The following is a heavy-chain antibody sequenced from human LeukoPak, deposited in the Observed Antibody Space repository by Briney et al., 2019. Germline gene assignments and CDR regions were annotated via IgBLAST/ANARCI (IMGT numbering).Heavy chain of an antibody. CDR2: VYRTGTT. D-gene: IGHD5-24*01. V-gene: IGHV4-4*07. Sequence: SETLSLTCTVSGGSISSYSWSWIRQPAGKGLEWIGNVYRTGTTFYNPPLESRVTISVDTSKNQFSLNLKSVTAADTAVYYCARDGYNPVAFDIWGQGTMVTVSS. J-gene: IGHJ3*02. CDR1: GGSISSYS. CDR3: ARDGYNPVAFDI.